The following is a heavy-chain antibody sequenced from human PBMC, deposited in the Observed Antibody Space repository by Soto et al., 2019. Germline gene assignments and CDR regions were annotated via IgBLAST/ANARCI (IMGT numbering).Heavy chain of an antibody. D-gene: IGHD1-26*01. J-gene: IGHJ6*03. Sequence: PSETLSLTCAVYGGSFSGYYLSWIRQPPGKGLEWIGEINHSGSTNYNPSLKSRVTISVDTSKNQFSLKLSSVTAADTAVYYCARATPGSDYYYYYYMDVWGKGTTVTVSS. CDR2: INHSGST. CDR1: GGSFSGYY. V-gene: IGHV4-34*01. CDR3: ARATPGSDYYYYYYMDV.